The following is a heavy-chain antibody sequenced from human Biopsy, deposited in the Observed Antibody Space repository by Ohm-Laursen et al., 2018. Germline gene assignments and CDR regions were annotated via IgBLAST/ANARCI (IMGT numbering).Heavy chain of an antibody. CDR2: ITWNSGTI. CDR1: GFIFDDYA. Sequence: LRLSCSAFGFIFDDYAMHWVRQAPGKGLEWVSSITWNSGTIDYADSVKGRFTISRDNAKNSLYLQMNSLRAGDTALYYCAKARVAIRYFDIWGRGTLVTVSS. J-gene: IGHJ2*01. CDR3: AKARVAIRYFDI. D-gene: IGHD2-15*01. V-gene: IGHV3-9*01.